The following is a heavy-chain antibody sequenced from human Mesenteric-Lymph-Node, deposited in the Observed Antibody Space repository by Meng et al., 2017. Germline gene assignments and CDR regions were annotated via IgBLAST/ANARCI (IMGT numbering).Heavy chain of an antibody. Sequence: GGYALVKPSEPVALTCSVYGWSFSGYYWRWIRQPPGKGLGWTGEINHSGSTNSNPSLKSRVTISVDTSKNQFSLKLSSVTAADTAVYYCARGGGIAAAGRGHEYYFDYWGQGTLVTVSS. D-gene: IGHD6-13*01. CDR3: ARGGGIAAAGRGHEYYFDY. V-gene: IGHV4-34*01. J-gene: IGHJ4*02. CDR1: GWSFSGYY. CDR2: INHSGST.